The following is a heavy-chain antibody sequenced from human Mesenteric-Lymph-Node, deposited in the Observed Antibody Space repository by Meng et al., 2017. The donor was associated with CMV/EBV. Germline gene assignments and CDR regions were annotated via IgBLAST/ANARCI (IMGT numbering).Heavy chain of an antibody. Sequence: GESLKISRAASGFTFSDYYMSWIRQAPGKGLEWVSYISSSGSTIYYADSVKGRFTISRDNAKNSLYLQMNSLRAEDTAVYYCARDQRGSGWWAGGDYYYYGMDVWGQGTTVTVSS. CDR3: ARDQRGSGWWAGGDYYYYGMDV. CDR1: GFTFSDYY. J-gene: IGHJ6*02. CDR2: ISSSGSTI. D-gene: IGHD6-19*01. V-gene: IGHV3-11*04.